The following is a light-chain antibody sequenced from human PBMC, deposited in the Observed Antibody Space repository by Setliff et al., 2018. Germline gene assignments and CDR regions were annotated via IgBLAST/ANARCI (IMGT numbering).Light chain of an antibody. J-gene: IGLJ1*01. Sequence: QSALTQPAFVSGSPGQSVTISCTGTNSDVGTYDLVSWYQQHPGKAPELIIYEVTKRTPGVSSRLSGSKSDNTASLTISGLQAEDEADYYCCSYGGNYYGFGTGTKV. CDR1: NSDVGTYDL. CDR2: EVT. V-gene: IGLV2-23*02. CDR3: CSYGGNYYG.